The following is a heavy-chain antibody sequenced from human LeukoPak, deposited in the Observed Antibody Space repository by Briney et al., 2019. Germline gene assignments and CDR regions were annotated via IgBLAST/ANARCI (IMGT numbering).Heavy chain of an antibody. Sequence: GASVKVSCKAFGYTFTSYDINWVRQATGQGLEWMGWMNPNSGNTGYAQKFQGRVTMTRNTSISTAYMELSSLRSEDTAVYYCARGLTTITGMIVVAPGYWGQGTLVTVSS. CDR2: MNPNSGNT. CDR3: ARGLTTITGMIVVAPGY. V-gene: IGHV1-8*02. CDR1: GYTFTSYD. D-gene: IGHD3-22*01. J-gene: IGHJ4*02.